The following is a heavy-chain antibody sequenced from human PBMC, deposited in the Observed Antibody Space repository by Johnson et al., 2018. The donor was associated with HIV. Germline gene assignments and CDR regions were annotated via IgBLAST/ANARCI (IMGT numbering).Heavy chain of an antibody. V-gene: IGHV3-66*02. CDR2: IYSGGST. J-gene: IGHJ3*02. D-gene: IGHD5-18*01. Sequence: VQLVESGGGLVQPGGSLRLSCAASGFTFSSYWMHWVRQAPGKGLVWVSRIYSGGSTYYADSVKGRFTISRDNSKNTLYLQMNSLRAEDTAVYYCARTRGYSYGLYAFDIWGQGTMVTVSS. CDR3: ARTRGYSYGLYAFDI. CDR1: GFTFSSYW.